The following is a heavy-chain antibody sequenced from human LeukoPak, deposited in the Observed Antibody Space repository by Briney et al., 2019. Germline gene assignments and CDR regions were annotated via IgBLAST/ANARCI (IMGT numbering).Heavy chain of an antibody. CDR3: ARHGNSIDY. CDR2: VWPGDSDA. D-gene: IGHD4-23*01. V-gene: IGHV5-51*01. Sequence: GESLKISCKGSGNIFSNYWIGWVRQMPGKGLEWMGIVWPGDSDARYSPSLEGQVTISVDKSINTAFLQWSRLKASDTAMYFCARHGNSIDYWGQGTLVTVSS. CDR1: GNIFSNYW. J-gene: IGHJ4*02.